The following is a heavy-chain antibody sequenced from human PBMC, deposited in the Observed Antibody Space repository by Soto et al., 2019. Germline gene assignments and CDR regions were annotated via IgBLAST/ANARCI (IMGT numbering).Heavy chain of an antibody. J-gene: IGHJ5*02. Sequence: QVQLQESGPGLVKPSETLSLTCTVSGGSISSYYWSWIRQPAGKGLEWIGRIYTSGSTNYNPSLKSRVTMSVDTSKNPFSLKLSSVTAADTAVYYCARDAVVVVAATGLANWFDPWGQGTLVPVSS. D-gene: IGHD2-15*01. CDR3: ARDAVVVVAATGLANWFDP. CDR1: GGSISSYY. CDR2: IYTSGST. V-gene: IGHV4-4*07.